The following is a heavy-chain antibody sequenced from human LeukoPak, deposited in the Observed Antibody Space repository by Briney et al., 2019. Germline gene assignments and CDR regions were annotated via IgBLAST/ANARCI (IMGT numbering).Heavy chain of an antibody. CDR2: IYYSGST. Sequence: SETLSLTCAVYGGSFSGYYWSWIRQPPGKGLEWIGGIYYSGSTYYNPSLKSRVTISVDTAKNQFSLKLNSVTAADTAVYYCARQRGGGYWYFDLWGRGTLVTVAS. CDR3: ARQRGGGYWYFDL. CDR1: GGSFSGYY. J-gene: IGHJ2*01. V-gene: IGHV4-34*01. D-gene: IGHD3-16*01.